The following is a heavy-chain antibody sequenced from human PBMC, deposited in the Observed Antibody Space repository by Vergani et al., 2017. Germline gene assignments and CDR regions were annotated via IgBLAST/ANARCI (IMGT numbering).Heavy chain of an antibody. D-gene: IGHD1-26*01. J-gene: IGHJ5*02. CDR3: AKDLRTLSVGGWFDP. CDR1: GFTSAGYA. CDR2: ISWNSNSI. V-gene: IGHV3-9*02. Sequence: EVQLEESGGGLVLPGRSLRLSCVASGFTSAGYAMHWVRQAPGKGLEWVSGISWNSNSIGYADSVKGRFTISRDNAKNSLYLQMNSLRAEDTALYYCAKDLRTLSVGGWFDPWGQGTLVTVSS.